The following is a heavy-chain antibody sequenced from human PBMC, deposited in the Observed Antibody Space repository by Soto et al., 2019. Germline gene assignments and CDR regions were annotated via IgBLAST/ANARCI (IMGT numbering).Heavy chain of an antibody. CDR3: ASGLAPGDHADY. V-gene: IGHV1-18*01. J-gene: IGHJ4*02. CDR2: ISAYNGNT. D-gene: IGHD3-10*01. Sequence: ASVKVSCKASGYTFTSYGISWVRQAPGQGLEWMGWISAYNGNTNYAQKLQGRVTMTRDTSTSTVYMELSSLRSEDTAVYYCASGLAPGDHADYWGQGTLVTVSS. CDR1: GYTFTSYG.